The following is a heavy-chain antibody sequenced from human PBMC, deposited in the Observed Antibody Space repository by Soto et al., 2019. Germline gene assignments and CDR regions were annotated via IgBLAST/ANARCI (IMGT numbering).Heavy chain of an antibody. CDR2: IFHTGGT. Sequence: QVQLQESGPGLVKPSVTLSLTCTVSSDSIAGENWWSWVRQPPGMGLEWIGEIFHTGGTNYNPSLKGRVTMEVDKSKNQFSLKLISATAADTAVYYCARVFSSGSGWMYYFDFWGQGTLVSVSS. V-gene: IGHV4-4*02. CDR3: ARVFSSGSGWMYYFDF. J-gene: IGHJ4*02. D-gene: IGHD6-25*01. CDR1: SDSIAGENW.